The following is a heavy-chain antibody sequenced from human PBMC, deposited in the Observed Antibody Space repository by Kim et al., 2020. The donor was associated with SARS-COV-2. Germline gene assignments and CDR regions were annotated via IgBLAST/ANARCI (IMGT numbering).Heavy chain of an antibody. J-gene: IGHJ4*02. V-gene: IGHV5-51*01. D-gene: IGHD5-18*01. CDR2: IYPGDSDT. Sequence: GESLKISCKGSGYSFTSYWIGWVRQMPGKGLEWMGIIYPGDSDTRYSPSFQGQVTISADKSISTAYLQWSSLKASDTAMYYCARASLGYSYGSDFDYWGQGTLVTVSS. CDR1: GYSFTSYW. CDR3: ARASLGYSYGSDFDY.